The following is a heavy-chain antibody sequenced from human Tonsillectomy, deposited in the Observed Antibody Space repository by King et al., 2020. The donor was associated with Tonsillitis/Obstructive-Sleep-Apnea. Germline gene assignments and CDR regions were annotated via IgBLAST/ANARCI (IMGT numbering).Heavy chain of an antibody. CDR2: IYYSGST. CDR1: GGSISSSSYY. J-gene: IGHJ4*02. CDR3: AKGLGYCSSTSCYGFDY. D-gene: IGHD2-2*01. Sequence: QVQLQESGPGLVKPSETLSLTCTVSGGSISSSSYYWGWIRQPPGKGLEWIGSIYYSGSTYYNPSLKSRVTISVATSKNQFSLKLSSVTAADTAVYYCAKGLGYCSSTSCYGFDYWGQGTLVTVSS. V-gene: IGHV4-39*01.